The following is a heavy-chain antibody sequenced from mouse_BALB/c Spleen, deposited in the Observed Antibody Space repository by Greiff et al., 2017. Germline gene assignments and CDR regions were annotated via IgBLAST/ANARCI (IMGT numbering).Heavy chain of an antibody. CDR3: ARSFGYLYAMDY. J-gene: IGHJ4*01. CDR2: ISTYYGDA. Sequence: VQLQESGAELVRPGVSVKISCKGSGYTFTDYAMHWVKQSHAKSLEWIGVISTYYGDASYNQKFKGKATMTVDKSSSTAYMELARLTSEDSAIYYCARSFGYLYAMDYWGQGTSVTVSS. V-gene: IGHV1S137*01. D-gene: IGHD2-2*01. CDR1: GYTFTDYA.